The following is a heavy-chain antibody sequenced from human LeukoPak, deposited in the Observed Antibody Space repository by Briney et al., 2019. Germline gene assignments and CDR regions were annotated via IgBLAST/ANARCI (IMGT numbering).Heavy chain of an antibody. D-gene: IGHD2-2*03. J-gene: IGHJ4*02. V-gene: IGHV3-49*03. CDR3: DRTLYKEVGYWYFDY. CDR2: ITADGAR. Sequence: GGSLRLSCRGSGFNFGDFPLNWIRQAPGKGLEWVSFITADGARFYDASVSGRFTISRDDSADIVYLEMNGLRTEDTGIYFCDRTLYKEVGYWYFDYWGQGTLVTVSS. CDR1: GFNFGDFP.